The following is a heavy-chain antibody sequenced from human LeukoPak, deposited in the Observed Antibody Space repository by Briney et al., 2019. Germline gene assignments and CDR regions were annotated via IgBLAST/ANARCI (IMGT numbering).Heavy chain of an antibody. CDR3: AREMGDYYDSSGYSVCFDY. CDR2: IIPIFGTA. J-gene: IGHJ4*02. Sequence: SVKVSCKASGGTFSSYAISWVRQAPGQALEWMVRIIPIFGTADYAQKFQGRVTITTDESTRTAYMELSSLRSGDTAVYYCAREMGDYYDSSGYSVCFDYWGQGTLVTVSS. V-gene: IGHV1-69*05. D-gene: IGHD3-22*01. CDR1: GGTFSSYA.